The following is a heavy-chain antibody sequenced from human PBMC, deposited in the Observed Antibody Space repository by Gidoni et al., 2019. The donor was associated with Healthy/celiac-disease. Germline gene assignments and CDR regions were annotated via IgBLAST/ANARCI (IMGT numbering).Heavy chain of an antibody. Sequence: QVQLVQSGAEVKKPGSSVKVSCKASGGTFSSYAISWVRQAPGQGLEWMGGIIPIFGTANYAQKFQGRVTITADESTSTAYMELSSLRSEDTAVYYCARVAGYCSSTSCYANWFDPWGQGTLVTVSS. D-gene: IGHD2-2*03. CDR3: ARVAGYCSSTSCYANWFDP. V-gene: IGHV1-69*01. J-gene: IGHJ5*02. CDR2: IIPIFGTA. CDR1: GGTFSSYA.